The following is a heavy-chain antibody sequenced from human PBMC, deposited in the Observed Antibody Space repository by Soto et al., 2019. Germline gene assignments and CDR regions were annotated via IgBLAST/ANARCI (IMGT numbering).Heavy chain of an antibody. CDR1: GCTFSTDS. CDR2: IIPMFGTA. CDR3: AREIDGYYGMDV. Sequence: QVQLVQSGAEVKKPGSSVKVSCKDSGCTFSTDSISWVRQAPGQGLEWMGGIIPMFGTANNAQKFQGRVTITADESTSTAYMELSSLRSEDTAVYFCAREIDGYYGMDVWGQGTTVTGAS. V-gene: IGHV1-69*12. J-gene: IGHJ6*02.